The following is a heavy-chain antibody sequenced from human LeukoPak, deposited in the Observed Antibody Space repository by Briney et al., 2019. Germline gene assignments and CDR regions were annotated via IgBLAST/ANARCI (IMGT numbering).Heavy chain of an antibody. CDR3: ARGPPSGSYENWFDP. CDR2: IYHDGTT. V-gene: IGHV4-30-2*01. J-gene: IGHJ5*02. CDR1: GGSVSSAGYY. D-gene: IGHD1-26*01. Sequence: SQTLSLTCTVSGGSVSSAGYYWTWIRQPPGTGLEWIGYIYHDGTTNYNPSLKSRVTISVDTSKNQFSLKLSSVTAADTAVYYCARGPPSGSYENWFDPWGQGTLVTVSS.